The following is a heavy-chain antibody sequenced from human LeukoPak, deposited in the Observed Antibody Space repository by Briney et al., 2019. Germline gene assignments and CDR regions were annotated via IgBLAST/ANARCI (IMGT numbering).Heavy chain of an antibody. CDR2: IYYSGST. CDR3: ARDLADYYYGMDV. J-gene: IGHJ6*02. D-gene: IGHD6-19*01. CDR1: GASISSYY. Sequence: PSETLSLTCTVSGASISSYYWTWIRRPPGEGLEWIGYIYYSGSTNYNPSLKSRVTMSVDTSKNQFSLKLTSVTAADTAVYYCARDLADYYYGMDVWGQGTTVTVAS. V-gene: IGHV4-59*01.